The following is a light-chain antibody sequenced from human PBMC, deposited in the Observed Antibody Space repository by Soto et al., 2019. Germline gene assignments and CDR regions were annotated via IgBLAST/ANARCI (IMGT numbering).Light chain of an antibody. Sequence: SYELTQPPSVSVSPGQTASITCSGEKLGDKYASWYQQKAGQSPVLVIYQDTKRPSGIPERFSASNSGNTATLTISGTQAMDEADYYCQAWDSSTAVFGGGTKLTVL. J-gene: IGLJ2*01. V-gene: IGLV3-1*01. CDR1: KLGDKY. CDR3: QAWDSSTAV. CDR2: QDT.